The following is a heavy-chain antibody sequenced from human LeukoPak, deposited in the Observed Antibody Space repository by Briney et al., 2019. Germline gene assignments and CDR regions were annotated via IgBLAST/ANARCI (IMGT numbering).Heavy chain of an antibody. V-gene: IGHV4-4*07. CDR2: IYTSGST. Sequence: KTSETLSLTCTVSGGSISSYYWSWIRQPAGKGLEWIGRIYTSGSTNYNPSLKSRVTMSVDTSKNQFSLKLSSVTAADTAVYYCAREAAAAYYYYMDVWGKGTTVTISS. D-gene: IGHD6-13*01. CDR1: GGSISSYY. J-gene: IGHJ6*03. CDR3: AREAAAAYYYYMDV.